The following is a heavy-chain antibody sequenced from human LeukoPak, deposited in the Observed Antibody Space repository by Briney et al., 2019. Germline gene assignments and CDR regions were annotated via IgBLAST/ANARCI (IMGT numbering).Heavy chain of an antibody. CDR1: GFTFSSYW. CDR3: ARVRGNYYGSGSPNFDY. V-gene: IGHV3-74*01. CDR2: INSDGSST. J-gene: IGHJ4*02. D-gene: IGHD3-10*01. Sequence: GGSLRLSCAAPGFTFSSYWMHWVRQAPGKGLVWVSRINSDGSSTSYADSVKGRFTISRDNAKNTLYLQMNSLRAEDTAVYYCARVRGNYYGSGSPNFDYWGQGTLVTVSS.